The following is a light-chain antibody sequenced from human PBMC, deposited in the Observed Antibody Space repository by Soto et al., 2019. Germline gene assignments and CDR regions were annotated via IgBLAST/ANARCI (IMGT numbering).Light chain of an antibody. CDR3: QQRSNWPPWT. CDR2: SAS. V-gene: IGKV3-15*01. J-gene: IGKJ1*01. CDR1: QSVSNN. Sequence: ERVMTQSPASLSVSPGERATLSCRASQSVSNNLAWYQQKPGQAPRLLIHSASTRATGIPARFSGSGSGTEFTLTISSLQSADFAVYYCQQRSNWPPWTFGQGTNVDIK.